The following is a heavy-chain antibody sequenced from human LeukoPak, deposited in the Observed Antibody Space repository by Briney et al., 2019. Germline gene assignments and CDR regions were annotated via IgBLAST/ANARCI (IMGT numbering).Heavy chain of an antibody. CDR1: GFTFSSYA. D-gene: IGHD1-7*01. CDR2: ISESGGGT. Sequence: PGGSLRLSCAASGFTFSSYAMSWVRQAPGKGLEWVPTISESGGGTYYAGSVRGRFTISRDNSKNTLYLQMNSLRADDTAVYYCAKGGGAHITGTTSSGHFDSWGQGTLVTVSS. V-gene: IGHV3-23*01. CDR3: AKGGGAHITGTTSSGHFDS. J-gene: IGHJ4*02.